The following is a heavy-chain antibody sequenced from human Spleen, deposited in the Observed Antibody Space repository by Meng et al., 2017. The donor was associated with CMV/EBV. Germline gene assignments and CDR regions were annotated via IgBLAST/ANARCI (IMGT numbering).Heavy chain of an antibody. D-gene: IGHD5-18*01. CDR3: ARGPRGYSYEKDWFDP. Sequence: SETLSLTCSVSGGSVSSGSYYWTWIRQAPGKGLEWIGYIYYIGSSKYNPSLKSRVTISVDTSKNHFSLKLSSVTAADTAVYYCARGPRGYSYEKDWFDPWGQGTLVTVSS. J-gene: IGHJ5*02. CDR1: GGSVSSGSYY. CDR2: IYYIGSS. V-gene: IGHV4-61*03.